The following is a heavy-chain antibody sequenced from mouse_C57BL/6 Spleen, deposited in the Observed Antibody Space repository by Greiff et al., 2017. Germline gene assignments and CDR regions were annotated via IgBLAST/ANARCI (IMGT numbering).Heavy chain of an antibody. V-gene: IGHV5-6*01. CDR1: GFTFSSYG. Sequence: EVKVVESGGDLVKPGGSLKLSCAASGFTFSSYGMSWVRQTPDKRLEWVATISSGGSYTYYPASVKGRFTISRDNAKNTLYLQMSSLKSEDTAMYYCARQGPFYDGYYDVWGTGTTVTVSS. CDR3: ARQGPFYDGYYDV. CDR2: ISSGGSYT. J-gene: IGHJ1*03. D-gene: IGHD2-3*01.